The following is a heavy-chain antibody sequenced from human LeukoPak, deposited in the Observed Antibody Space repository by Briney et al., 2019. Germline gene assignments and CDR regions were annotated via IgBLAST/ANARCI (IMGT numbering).Heavy chain of an antibody. CDR3: ARVGTWELQRVFDY. CDR1: GFTFTDYW. D-gene: IGHD1-26*01. V-gene: IGHV3-7*01. CDR2: IHKAGTES. J-gene: IGHJ4*02. Sequence: GGSLRLSGAASGFTFTDYWMTWVRQVPGKGLEWVANIHKAGTESYYVDSVKGRFAISRDNAKNSLYLQLSSLRVDDTAVYYCARVGTWELQRVFDYWGQGTLVTVSS.